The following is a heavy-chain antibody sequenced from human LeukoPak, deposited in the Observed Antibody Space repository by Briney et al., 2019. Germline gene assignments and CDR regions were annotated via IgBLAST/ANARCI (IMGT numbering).Heavy chain of an antibody. CDR2: INHSGST. J-gene: IGHJ4*02. D-gene: IGHD5-18*01. CDR3: ATSEGRGYSYGS. Sequence: SETLSLTCAVYGGSFSGYYWSWIRQPPGKGLEWIGEINHSGSTNYNPSLKSRVTISVDTSKNQFSLKLGSVTAADTAVYYCATSEGRGYSYGSWGQGTLVTVSS. V-gene: IGHV4-34*01. CDR1: GGSFSGYY.